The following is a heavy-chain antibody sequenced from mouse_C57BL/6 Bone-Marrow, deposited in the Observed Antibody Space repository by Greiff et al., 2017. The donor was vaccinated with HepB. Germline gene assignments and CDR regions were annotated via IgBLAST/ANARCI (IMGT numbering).Heavy chain of an antibody. CDR3: ARTPGYYYYYAMDY. D-gene: IGHD2-3*01. J-gene: IGHJ4*01. CDR1: GYTFTSYW. Sequence: QVQLQQPGTELVKPGASVKMSCKASGYTFTSYWITWVKQRPGQGLEWIGDIYPGSGSTNYNEKFKSKATLTVDTSSSTAYMQLSSLTSEDSAVYYCARTPGYYYYYAMDYWGQGTSVTVSS. CDR2: IYPGSGST. V-gene: IGHV1-55*01.